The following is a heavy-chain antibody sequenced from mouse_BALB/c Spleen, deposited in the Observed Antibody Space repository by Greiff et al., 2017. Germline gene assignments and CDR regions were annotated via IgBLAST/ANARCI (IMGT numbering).Heavy chain of an antibody. D-gene: IGHD2-1*01. CDR3: ARNKGNYGFYAMDY. J-gene: IGHJ4*01. CDR1: GYTFTSYY. Sequence: QVQLQQSGPELVKPGASVKMSCKASGYTFTSYYIHWVKQRPGQGLEWIGWIYPGDGSTKYNEKFKGKTTLTADKSSSTAYMLLSSLTSEDSAIYFCARNKGNYGFYAMDYWGQGTSVTVSS. V-gene: IGHV1S56*01. CDR2: IYPGDGST.